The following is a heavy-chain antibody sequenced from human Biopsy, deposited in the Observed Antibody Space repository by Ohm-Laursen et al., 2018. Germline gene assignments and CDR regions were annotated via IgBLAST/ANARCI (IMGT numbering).Heavy chain of an antibody. Sequence: SDTLSLTCTVSGGSLSSYSWSWIRQPAGKGLEWIGQIYTSGITNYNPSLKSRVTMSVATSDNQFSLKLNSVTAADTAIYYCARDDDGRYLGDTFDLWGQGRMVTVSS. CDR3: ARDDDGRYLGDTFDL. CDR1: GGSLSSYS. D-gene: IGHD3-10*01. CDR2: IYTSGIT. J-gene: IGHJ3*01. V-gene: IGHV4-4*07.